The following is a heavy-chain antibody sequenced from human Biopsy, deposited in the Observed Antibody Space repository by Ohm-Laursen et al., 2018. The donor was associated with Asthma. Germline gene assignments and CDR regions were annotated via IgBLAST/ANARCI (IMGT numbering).Heavy chain of an antibody. J-gene: IGHJ4*02. CDR3: ARGKSGSFYSPADY. D-gene: IGHD1-26*01. CDR2: IWYHGSIK. CDR1: GFTFSSYG. Sequence: SLRLSCAASGFTFSSYGMHWVRQAPGKGLEWVAVIWYHGSIKYYADSVKGRFSISRDNSKNTLYLQMNSLRVEDTAVFYCARGKSGSFYSPADYWGQGTLVTVSS. V-gene: IGHV3-33*01.